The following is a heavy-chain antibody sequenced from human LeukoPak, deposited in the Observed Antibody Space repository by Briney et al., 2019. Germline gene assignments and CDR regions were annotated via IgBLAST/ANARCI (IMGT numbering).Heavy chain of an antibody. CDR2: IIPIFGTA. D-gene: IGHD3-22*01. CDR3: ARDPYDRPATLFGAFDI. Sequence: SVKVSCKASGGTFSSYAISWVRQAPGQGLEWMGGIIPIFGTANYAQKFQGRVTITADEPTSTAYMELSSLRSEDTAVYYCARDPYDRPATLFGAFDIWGQGTMVTVSS. CDR1: GGTFSSYA. J-gene: IGHJ3*02. V-gene: IGHV1-69*13.